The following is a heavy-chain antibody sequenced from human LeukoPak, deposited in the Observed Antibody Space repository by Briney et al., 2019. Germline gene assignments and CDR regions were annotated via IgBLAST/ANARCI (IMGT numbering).Heavy chain of an antibody. Sequence: SETLSLTCTVSGDSISSSGYYWGWIRQPPGKGLEWIGSISNTGSTSYTPSLNSRVSISVDASKNQFSLKLTSVTAADTAVYYCARHFDYWGQGTLVTVSS. CDR3: ARHFDY. CDR1: GDSISSSGYY. V-gene: IGHV4-39*01. J-gene: IGHJ4*02. CDR2: ISNTGST.